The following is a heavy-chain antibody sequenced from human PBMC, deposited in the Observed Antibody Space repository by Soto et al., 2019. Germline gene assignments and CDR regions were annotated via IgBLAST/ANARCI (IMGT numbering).Heavy chain of an antibody. D-gene: IGHD6-25*01. CDR2: IYHSGST. J-gene: IGHJ3*02. CDR1: GGSISSSNW. V-gene: IGHV4-4*02. CDR3: ASETGRLDDAFDI. Sequence: QVQLQESGPGLVKPSGTLSLTCAVSGGSISSSNWWSWVRQPPGKGLEWIGEIYHSGSTNYNPSLKRRVRISGDKSKNQFSLKLSSVTAADTAVYYCASETGRLDDAFDIWGQGTMVTVSS.